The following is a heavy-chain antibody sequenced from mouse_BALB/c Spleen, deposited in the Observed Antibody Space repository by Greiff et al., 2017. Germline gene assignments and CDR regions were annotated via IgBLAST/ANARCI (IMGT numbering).Heavy chain of an antibody. CDR2: INPYNGDT. CDR1: GYSFTGYF. Sequence: VQLKQSGPELVKPGASVKISCKASGYSFTGYFMNWVMQSHGKSLEWIGRINPYNGDTFYNQKFKGKATLTVDKSSSTAHMELRSLASEDSAVYYCARYYDYFDYWGQGTTLTVSS. D-gene: IGHD2-4*01. V-gene: IGHV1-20*02. J-gene: IGHJ2*01. CDR3: ARYYDYFDY.